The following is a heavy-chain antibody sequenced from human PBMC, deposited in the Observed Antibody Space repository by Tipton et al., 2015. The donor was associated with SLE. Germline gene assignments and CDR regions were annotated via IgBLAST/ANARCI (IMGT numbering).Heavy chain of an antibody. CDR3: ARGSGDFWSGYFDY. Sequence: TLSLTCAVSGGSISSGGYSWTWMRQPPGKGLEWIGYMYHSGSTYYNPSLKSRVNISVDRSKNQFSLKLGSVTAADTAVYYCARGSGDFWSGYFDYWGQGTLVTVSS. J-gene: IGHJ4*02. D-gene: IGHD3-3*01. V-gene: IGHV4-30-2*01. CDR2: MYHSGST. CDR1: GGSISSGGYS.